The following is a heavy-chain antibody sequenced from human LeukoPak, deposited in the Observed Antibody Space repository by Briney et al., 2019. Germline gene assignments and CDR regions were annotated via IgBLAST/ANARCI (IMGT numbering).Heavy chain of an antibody. J-gene: IGHJ4*02. V-gene: IGHV3-66*01. D-gene: IGHD6-19*01. CDR3: ARVWLALESAGWRPDEFDY. CDR2: IYSGGST. CDR1: GFTVSSNY. Sequence: PGGSLRLSCAASGFTVSSNYMSWVRQAPGKGLEWVSVIYSGGSTYYADSVKGRFTISRDNSKNTLYLQMNSLRAEDTAVYYCARVWLALESAGWRPDEFDYWGQGTLVTVSS.